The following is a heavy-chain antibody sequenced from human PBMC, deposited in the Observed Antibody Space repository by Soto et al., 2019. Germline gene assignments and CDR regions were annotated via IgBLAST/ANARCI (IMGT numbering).Heavy chain of an antibody. CDR2: IYKSATT. CDR1: GDSISTVDYF. D-gene: IGHD2-15*01. Sequence: SETLSLTCSVSGDSISTVDYFWAWIRQPPGQALEYIGYIYKSATTYYNPSFEGRVAISLDTSKSHFSLNVTSVTAADTAVYFCARGRYCLTGRCFPNWFDSWGQGTLVTVPS. CDR3: ARGRYCLTGRCFPNWFDS. J-gene: IGHJ5*01. V-gene: IGHV4-30-4*01.